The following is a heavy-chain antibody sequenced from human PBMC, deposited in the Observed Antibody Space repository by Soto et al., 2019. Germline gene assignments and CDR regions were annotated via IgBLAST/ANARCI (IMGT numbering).Heavy chain of an antibody. J-gene: IGHJ5*02. V-gene: IGHV4-4*07. Sequence: TSETLSLTCTVSGGSMSNYCWTWMRQSAGGGLEWIGRIYSSGSTNYNPSLKSRVTISLDTSMNHFSLRLSSVTAADTAVYYCARGQRFSDWFDPSARGTLVPVSS. D-gene: IGHD3-3*01. CDR2: IYSSGST. CDR1: GGSMSNYC. CDR3: ARGQRFSDWFDP.